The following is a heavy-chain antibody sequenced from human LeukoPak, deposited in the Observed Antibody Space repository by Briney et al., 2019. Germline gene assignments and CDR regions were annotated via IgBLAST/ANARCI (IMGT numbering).Heavy chain of an antibody. CDR2: ISSSSSYI. Sequence: GGSLRLSCAASGFTFSSYSMNWVRQAPGKGLEWVSSISSSSSYIYYADSVKGRFTISRDNAKNSLYLQMNSLRAEDTAVYYCAREYSSSLNWFDPWGQGTLVTVSS. D-gene: IGHD6-13*01. CDR1: GFTFSSYS. J-gene: IGHJ5*02. CDR3: AREYSSSLNWFDP. V-gene: IGHV3-21*01.